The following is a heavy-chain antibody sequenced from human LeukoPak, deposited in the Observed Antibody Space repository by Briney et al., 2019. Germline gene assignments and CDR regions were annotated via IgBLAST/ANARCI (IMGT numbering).Heavy chain of an antibody. CDR2: IYYSGST. J-gene: IGHJ4*02. CDR1: GGSISSSSYY. V-gene: IGHV4-39*02. Sequence: MASETLSLTCTVSGGSISSSSYYWGWLRQPPGKGLEWIGSIYYSGSTYYNPSLKSRVIISVDTSKNQDSLKLSSVTAADTAVYYCARDGGYSYGFYYWGQGTLVTVSS. D-gene: IGHD5-18*01. CDR3: ARDGGYSYGFYY.